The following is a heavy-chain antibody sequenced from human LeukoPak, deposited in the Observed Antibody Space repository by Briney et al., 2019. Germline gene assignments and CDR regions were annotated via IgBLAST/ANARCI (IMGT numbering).Heavy chain of an antibody. J-gene: IGHJ3*02. CDR1: GGTFSSYA. V-gene: IGHV1-69*04. D-gene: IGHD3-3*01. Sequence: GASVKVSCKASGGTFSSYAISWVRQAPGQGLEWMGRIIPILGIANYAQKFQGRVTITADKSTSTAYMELSSLRSEDTAVYYCARDPTRVKDYTGIAFDIWGQGTMVTVSS. CDR3: ARDPTRVKDYTGIAFDI. CDR2: IIPILGIA.